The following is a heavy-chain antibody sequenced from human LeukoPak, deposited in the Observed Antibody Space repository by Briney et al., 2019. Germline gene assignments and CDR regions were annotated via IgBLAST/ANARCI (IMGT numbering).Heavy chain of an antibody. V-gene: IGHV1-69*05. CDR2: IIPIFGTA. Sequence: SVKVSCKASGGTFSSYAISWVRQAPGQGLEWMGGIIPIFGTANYAQKFQGRVTITTDESTSTAYMELSSLRSEDTAVYYCARDGTYYYGSGDNWFDPWGQGTLVNVSS. J-gene: IGHJ5*02. D-gene: IGHD3-10*01. CDR3: ARDGTYYYGSGDNWFDP. CDR1: GGTFSSYA.